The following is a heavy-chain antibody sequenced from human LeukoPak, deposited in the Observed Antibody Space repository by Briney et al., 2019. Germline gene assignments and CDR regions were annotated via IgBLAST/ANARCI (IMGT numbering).Heavy chain of an antibody. CDR1: GGSISTSSYY. CDR2: INHSGST. CDR3: AGQDILTGWAHFDY. V-gene: IGHV4-39*01. J-gene: IGHJ4*02. D-gene: IGHD3-9*01. Sequence: SETLSLTCTVSGGSISTSSYYWSWIRQPPGKGLEWIGEINHSGSTNYNPSLKSRVTISVDTSKNQFSLKLSSVTAADTAVYYCAGQDILTGWAHFDYWGQGTLVTVSS.